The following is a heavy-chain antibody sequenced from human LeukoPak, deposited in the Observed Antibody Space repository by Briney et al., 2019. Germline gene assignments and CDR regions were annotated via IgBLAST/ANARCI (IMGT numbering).Heavy chain of an antibody. CDR3: ARGGCTSTSCYWREDWFDP. D-gene: IGHD2-2*01. J-gene: IGHJ5*02. CDR2: INPNSGVT. CDR1: GYTFTGYY. V-gene: IGHV1-2*02. Sequence: ASVKVSCKASGYTFTGYYMHWVRQAPGQGLEWMGWINPNSGVTNYAQKFQGRVTMTRDTYISTAYMELTSDDTALYYCARGGCTSTSCYWREDWFDPWGQGTLVTVSS.